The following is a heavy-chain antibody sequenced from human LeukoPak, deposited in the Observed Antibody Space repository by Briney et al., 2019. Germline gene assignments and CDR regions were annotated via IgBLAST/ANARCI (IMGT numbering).Heavy chain of an antibody. CDR3: VKSGGYGLIDY. CDR1: GGSISSYY. J-gene: IGHJ4*02. Sequence: SETLSFTCTVSGGSISSYYWGWIRQPPGKGLEWIGNIYYSGSTYYNASLQSRVTISIDTSKNQFSLRLNSVTAADTAMYFCVKSGGYGLIDYWGQGTLVTVSS. V-gene: IGHV4-59*04. CDR2: IYYSGST. D-gene: IGHD1-26*01.